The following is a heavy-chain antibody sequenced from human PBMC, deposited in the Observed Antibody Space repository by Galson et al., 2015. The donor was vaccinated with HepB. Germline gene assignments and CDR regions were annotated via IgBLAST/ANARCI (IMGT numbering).Heavy chain of an antibody. CDR1: GFSFASYW. CDR2: IYPGDSDT. D-gene: IGHD3/OR15-3a*01. J-gene: IGHJ6*02. CDR3: ARHSQTTAGLDYYFFDGMDV. V-gene: IGHV5-51*01. Sequence: QSGAEVKKPGESLKISCKGSGFSFASYWIGWVRQMPGKGLEWMGLIYPGDSDTRYSPSFQGQVTISADKSINTAYLQWSSLRASDTAIYYCARHSQTTAGLDYYFFDGMDVWGQGTTVTVSS.